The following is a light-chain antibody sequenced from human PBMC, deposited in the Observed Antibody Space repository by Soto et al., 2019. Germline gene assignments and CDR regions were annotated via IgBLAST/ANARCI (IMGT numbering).Light chain of an antibody. CDR3: QQRSNWPPT. Sequence: EIVLTQSPGTLSLSPGERATLSCRASQSVSTYLSWYQQKPGQAPRLLIYDASNRATGIPARFSGSGSGTEFTLTISSLQSEDFAVYYCQQRSNWPPTFGQGTRLEI. CDR1: QSVSTY. CDR2: DAS. J-gene: IGKJ5*01. V-gene: IGKV3-11*01.